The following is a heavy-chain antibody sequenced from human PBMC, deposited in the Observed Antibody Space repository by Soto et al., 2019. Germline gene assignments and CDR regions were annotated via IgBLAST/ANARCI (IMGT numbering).Heavy chain of an antibody. CDR2: IDPSDSYT. Sequence: GESLKISCKGSAYSFRNNWITWVRQMPGKGLEWMGRIDPSDSYTNYSPSFQGHVTISADKSISTAYLQWSSLKASDTAMYYCARRAVYCSSTSCHYYGMDVWGQGTTVTVSS. CDR1: AYSFRNNW. D-gene: IGHD2-2*01. CDR3: ARRAVYCSSTSCHYYGMDV. V-gene: IGHV5-10-1*01. J-gene: IGHJ6*02.